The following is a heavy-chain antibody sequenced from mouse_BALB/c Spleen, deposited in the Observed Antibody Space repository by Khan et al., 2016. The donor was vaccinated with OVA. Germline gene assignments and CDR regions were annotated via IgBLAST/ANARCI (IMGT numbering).Heavy chain of an antibody. D-gene: IGHD1-1*01. CDR3: ARDFHYYGSRGALDY. CDR1: GYTFTSYS. V-gene: IGHV1-4*01. CDR2: INPSNAYT. Sequence: VQLQESGAELARPGASVKMSCKASGYTFTSYSMHWIKQRPGQGLEWIGNINPSNAYTNYNQKFKDKATLTADKSSSTAYMQLSSLTSEDSVVYYCARDFHYYGSRGALDYWGQGTSVTVSS. J-gene: IGHJ4*01.